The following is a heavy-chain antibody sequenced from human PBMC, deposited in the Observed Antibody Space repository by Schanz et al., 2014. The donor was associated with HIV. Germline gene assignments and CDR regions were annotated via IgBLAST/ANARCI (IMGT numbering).Heavy chain of an antibody. J-gene: IGHJ4*02. Sequence: QVQLVQSGAEVKKPGSSVKVSCKASGGTFSIYAISWVRQAPGQGLEWMGGIIPIFGTANYAQKFQGRVTMTRDTSTSTVYMELRSLRSDDTAVYYCARGYCGGGTCYSGDYWGQGTLVTVSS. CDR1: GGTFSIYA. CDR2: IIPIFGTA. V-gene: IGHV1-69*06. CDR3: ARGYCGGGTCYSGDY. D-gene: IGHD2-15*01.